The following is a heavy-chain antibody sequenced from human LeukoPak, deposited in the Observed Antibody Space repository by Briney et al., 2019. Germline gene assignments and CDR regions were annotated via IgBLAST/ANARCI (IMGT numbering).Heavy chain of an antibody. CDR1: GGSISSYY. V-gene: IGHV4-59*01. Sequence: PSETLSLTCTAPGGSISSYYWSWIRQPPGKGLEWIGYIYYSGSTNYNPSLKSRVTISVDTSKNQFSLKLSSVTAADTAVYYCAGDHHTLTYWGQGTLVTVSS. J-gene: IGHJ4*02. CDR3: AGDHHTLTY. CDR2: IYYSGST. D-gene: IGHD1-14*01.